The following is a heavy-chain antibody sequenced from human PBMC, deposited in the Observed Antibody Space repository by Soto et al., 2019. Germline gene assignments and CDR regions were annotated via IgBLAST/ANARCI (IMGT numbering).Heavy chain of an antibody. CDR2: ISWNSGSI. CDR3: AHPRGYGVFDAYDI. Sequence: PGGSLRLSCAASGFTFDDYAMHWVRQAPGKGLEWVSGISWNSGSIGYADSVKGRFTISRDNAKNSLYLQMSSLRIEDTAVYYCAHPRGYGVFDAYDIWGQGTMVT. J-gene: IGHJ3*02. D-gene: IGHD4-17*01. CDR1: GFTFDDYA. V-gene: IGHV3-9*01.